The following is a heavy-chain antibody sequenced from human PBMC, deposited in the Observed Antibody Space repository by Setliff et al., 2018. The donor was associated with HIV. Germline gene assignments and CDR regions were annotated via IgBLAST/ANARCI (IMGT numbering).Heavy chain of an antibody. V-gene: IGHV3-48*03. Sequence: HPGGSLRLSCAASGFTFRSYEMNWVRQAPGKGLEWVSYISRSGSTIHYADSVKGRFTISRDNAKNSLYLQMNSLRAEDTAVYYCAREPYELRYFDWLLYPAYYYYGMDVWGQGTTVTVSS. CDR1: GFTFRSYE. CDR3: AREPYELRYFDWLLYPAYYYYGMDV. CDR2: ISRSGSTI. D-gene: IGHD3-9*01. J-gene: IGHJ6*02.